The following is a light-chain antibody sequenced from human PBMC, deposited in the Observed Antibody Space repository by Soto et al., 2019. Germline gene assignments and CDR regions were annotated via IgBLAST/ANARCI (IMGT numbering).Light chain of an antibody. CDR1: QSVSSN. Sequence: EIVMTQSPATLSVSPVERATLSCRASQSVSSNLAWYQQKPGQAPRLLIYGASTRATGIPARFSGSGSGTEFTLPISSLQSEDFAVYYCQQYNNWPRTFGQGTKVEIK. CDR2: GAS. J-gene: IGKJ1*01. V-gene: IGKV3-15*01. CDR3: QQYNNWPRT.